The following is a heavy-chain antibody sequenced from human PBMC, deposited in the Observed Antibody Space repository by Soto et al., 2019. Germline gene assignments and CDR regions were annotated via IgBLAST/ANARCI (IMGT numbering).Heavy chain of an antibody. CDR1: GGSISSYY. CDR2: IYYSGST. D-gene: IGHD6-19*01. CDR3: ARRWVGYSSTSNWFDP. J-gene: IGHJ5*02. V-gene: IGHV4-59*01. Sequence: QVQLQESGPGLVKPSETLSLTCTVSGGSISSYYWSWIRQPPGKGLEWIGYIYYSGSTNYNPSLKSRVTISVDTSKNQFSLKVSSVTAADTAVYYCARRWVGYSSTSNWFDPWGQGTLVTVSS.